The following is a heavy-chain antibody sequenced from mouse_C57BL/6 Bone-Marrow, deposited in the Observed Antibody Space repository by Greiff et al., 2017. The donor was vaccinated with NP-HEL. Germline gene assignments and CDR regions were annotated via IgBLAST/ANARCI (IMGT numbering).Heavy chain of an antibody. J-gene: IGHJ2*01. V-gene: IGHV5-2*01. Sequence: EVQVVESGGGLVQPGESLKLSCESNEYAFPSHDMSWVRQTPEKRLELVAAINSDGGSTYYPDTMEGRFILSRDNTKKTLYLQMSSLRSEDTASDYCERQKPGGCDYWGQGTTLTVSS. CDR1: EYAFPSHD. CDR3: ERQKPGGCDY. CDR2: INSDGGST.